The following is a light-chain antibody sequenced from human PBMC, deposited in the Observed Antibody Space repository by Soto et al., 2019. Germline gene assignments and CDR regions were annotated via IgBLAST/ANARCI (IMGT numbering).Light chain of an antibody. CDR1: QTVSSN. CDR3: QQHDHWPAT. V-gene: IGKV3-15*01. CDR2: GAS. Sequence: IVMTQSPATLSVSQLETDTLSCRASQTVSSNLAWYHQKPGQAPRLLIYGASTRATGIPARFSGSGSGTEFTLTISSLQSEDFAVYFCQQHDHWPATFGQGTKVDIK. J-gene: IGKJ1*01.